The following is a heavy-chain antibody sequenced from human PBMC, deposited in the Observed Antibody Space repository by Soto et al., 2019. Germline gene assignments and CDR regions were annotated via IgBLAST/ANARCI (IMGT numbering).Heavy chain of an antibody. D-gene: IGHD3-10*01. CDR2: IILIVST. CDR1: GGSFSGYY. CDR3: ARVRVYYGSGSYYPLYYYYYYMDV. V-gene: IGHV4-34*12. J-gene: IGHJ6*03. Sequence: SETLSLTCAVYGGSFSGYYWSWIRQPPGKGLEWIGEIILIVSTNYNPSLKSRFTISVDTSKNHFSLKLSSVTAADTAVYYCARVRVYYGSGSYYPLYYYYYYMDVWGKGTTVTVSS.